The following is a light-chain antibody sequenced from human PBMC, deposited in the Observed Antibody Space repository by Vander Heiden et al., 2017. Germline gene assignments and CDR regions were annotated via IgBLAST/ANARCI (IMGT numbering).Light chain of an antibody. J-gene: IGKJ4*01. CDR1: QGISSY. CDR2: AAS. V-gene: IGKV1-9*01. Sequence: DIQLTQSPSFLSASVGDRVTITCRASQGISSYLAWYQQKPGKAPKLLIYAASTLQSGVPSRFSGSGSGTEFTLTISSLQPEDFATYYLQQLNSYHLFGGGTKVEIK. CDR3: QQLNSYHL.